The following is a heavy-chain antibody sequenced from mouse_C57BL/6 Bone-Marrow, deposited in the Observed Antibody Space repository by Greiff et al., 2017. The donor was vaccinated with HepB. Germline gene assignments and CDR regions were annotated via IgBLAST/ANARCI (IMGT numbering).Heavy chain of an antibody. Sequence: ESGPGLVKPSQSLSLTCSVTGYSITSGYYWNWIRQFPGNKLEWMGYISYDGSNNYNPSLKNRISITRDTSKNQFFLKLNSVTTEDTATYYCARGITRGWGQGTLVTVSA. CDR1: GYSITSGYY. V-gene: IGHV3-6*01. J-gene: IGHJ3*01. CDR2: ISYDGSN. D-gene: IGHD2-4*01. CDR3: ARGITRG.